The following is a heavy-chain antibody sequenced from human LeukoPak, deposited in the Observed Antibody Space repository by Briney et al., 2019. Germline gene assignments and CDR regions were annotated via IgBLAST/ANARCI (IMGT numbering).Heavy chain of an antibody. CDR1: GGSISSYY. D-gene: IGHD4-23*01. J-gene: IGHJ4*02. CDR3: ARIFTVDREYYFDQ. V-gene: IGHV4-4*07. Sequence: SETLSLTCTVSGGSISSYYWSWIRQPAGKGLEWIGRIYTSGSTNYNPSLKSRVTMSVDTSKNQFSLKLSSVTAADTAVYYCARIFTVDREYYFDQWGQGTLVNVSS. CDR2: IYTSGST.